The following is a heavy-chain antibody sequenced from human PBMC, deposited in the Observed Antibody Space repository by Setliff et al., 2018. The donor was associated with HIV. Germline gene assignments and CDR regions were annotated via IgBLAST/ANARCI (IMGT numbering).Heavy chain of an antibody. J-gene: IGHJ4*02. Sequence: PSETLSLTCTVSGGSIINHFWSWIRLPPGKGLEWIGYIYYSGSADYNRSLKSRVTISVDTSKSQISLKLNSVTAADTAVYYCARSPGVDTNVAFDYWGQGILVTVSS. CDR1: GGSIINHF. V-gene: IGHV4-59*11. CDR2: IYYSGSA. D-gene: IGHD5-18*01. CDR3: ARSPGVDTNVAFDY.